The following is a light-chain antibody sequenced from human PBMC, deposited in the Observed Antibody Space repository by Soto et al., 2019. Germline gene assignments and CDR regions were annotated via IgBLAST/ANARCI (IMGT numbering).Light chain of an antibody. J-gene: IGLJ1*01. CDR3: TSYTSSSTPYV. CDR1: SSDVGGYTY. CDR2: DVS. V-gene: IGLV2-14*01. Sequence: QSALTQPASVSGSPGQSITISCAGTSSDVGGYTYVSWYQQHPGKAPKLMIYDVSNRPSGVSNRFSGSKSGNTASLTISGLQAEGEADYYCTSYTSSSTPYVFGGGTKLTVL.